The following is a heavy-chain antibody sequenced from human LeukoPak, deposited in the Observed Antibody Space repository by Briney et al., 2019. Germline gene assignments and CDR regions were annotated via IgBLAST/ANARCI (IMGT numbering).Heavy chain of an antibody. CDR2: TSYDGSNK. J-gene: IGHJ6*02. D-gene: IGHD2-2*01. Sequence: GGSLRLSCAASGFTFSSYAMHWVRQAPGKGLEWVAVTSYDGSNKYYADSVKGRFTISRDNSKNTLYLQMNSLRAEDTAVYYCARDRTNMRYCSSTSCYGYYYYGMDVWGQGTTVTVSS. V-gene: IGHV3-30-3*01. CDR3: ARDRTNMRYCSSTSCYGYYYYGMDV. CDR1: GFTFSSYA.